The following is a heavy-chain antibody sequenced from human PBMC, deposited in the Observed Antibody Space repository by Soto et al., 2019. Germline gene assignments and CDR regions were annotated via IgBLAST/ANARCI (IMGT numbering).Heavy chain of an antibody. CDR1: GGSISNYY. J-gene: IGHJ4*02. V-gene: IGHV4-59*01. Sequence: QVQLQESGPGLVKPAETLSLTCTVSGGSISNYYWSWIRQAPGKGLEWIGYIYYTTNYNPSLKSRVTRSADTSKNQISLKLTSVTAADTAVYYCARTSPVAGGFDYWGQGTLVTVSS. CDR2: IYYTT. CDR3: ARTSPVAGGFDY. D-gene: IGHD6-19*01.